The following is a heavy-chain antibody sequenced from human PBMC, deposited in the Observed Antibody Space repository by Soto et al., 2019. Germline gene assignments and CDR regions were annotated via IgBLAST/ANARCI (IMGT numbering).Heavy chain of an antibody. CDR2: IHYTGRS. J-gene: IGHJ4*02. CDR3: ARDRWGYSIDY. Sequence: QVQLQESGPGLVKPSQTLSLTCAVSGGSVSSDGYYWHWIRQHPGKGPEWIGYIHYTGRSYYKPSRQSRITMSVDTSKNQVFLRLTSVTAADTAVYYCARDRWGYSIDYWGQGTLVTVSS. D-gene: IGHD2-15*01. V-gene: IGHV4-31*11. CDR1: GGSVSSDGYY.